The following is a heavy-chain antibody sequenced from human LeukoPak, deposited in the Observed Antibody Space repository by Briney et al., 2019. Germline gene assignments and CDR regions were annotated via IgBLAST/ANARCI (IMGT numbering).Heavy chain of an antibody. CDR3: ASAPPYYYYGMDV. J-gene: IGHJ6*02. CDR1: GGSFSGYY. Sequence: SETLSLTCAVYGGSFSGYYWSWIRQPPGKGLEWIGEINHSGSTSYNPSLKSRVTISADTSKNQFSLKLSSVTAADTAVYYCASAPPYYYYGMDVWGQGTTVTVSS. CDR2: INHSGST. V-gene: IGHV4-34*01.